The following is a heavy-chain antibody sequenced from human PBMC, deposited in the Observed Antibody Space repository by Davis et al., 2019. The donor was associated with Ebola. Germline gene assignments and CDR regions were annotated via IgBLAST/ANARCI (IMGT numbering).Heavy chain of an antibody. CDR2: TYYRSKWYN. J-gene: IGHJ6*02. V-gene: IGHV6-1*01. CDR3: ARVLTMVQGVIPPDYYGMEV. CDR1: GDGVSSNFAA. D-gene: IGHD3-10*01. Sequence: SETLSLTCAILGDGVSSNFAAWSWIRQSPSRGLEWLGRTYYRSKWYNDYAVSVKSRITINPDTSKNQFSLQLNSVTPEDTAVYYCARVLTMVQGVIPPDYYGMEVWGQGTTVTVSS.